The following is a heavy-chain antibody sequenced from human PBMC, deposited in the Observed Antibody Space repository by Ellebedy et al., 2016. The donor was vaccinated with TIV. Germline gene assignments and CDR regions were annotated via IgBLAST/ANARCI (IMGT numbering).Heavy chain of an antibody. V-gene: IGHV3-23*01. CDR1: GFTFSSFA. J-gene: IGHJ4*02. CDR2: ISHTGSRT. CDR3: AKDRTPGDGYWVFDN. Sequence: PGGSLRLSCAASGFTFSSFAMTWVRQAPGKGLEWVSTISHTGSRTYYTDSVEGRFTISRDNSKRTVDLQMNSLRAEDTAVYFCAKDRTPGDGYWVFDNWGQGTLVSVSS. D-gene: IGHD5-18*01.